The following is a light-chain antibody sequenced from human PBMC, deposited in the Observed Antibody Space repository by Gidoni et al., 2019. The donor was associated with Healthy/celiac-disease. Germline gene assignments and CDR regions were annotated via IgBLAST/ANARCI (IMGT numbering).Light chain of an antibody. CDR2: SNN. J-gene: IGLJ2*01. CDR1: SSNIGSNT. Sequence: SVLTQPPSASGTPRQRVTLSCSGSSSNIGSNTVNWYQQLPGTAPKLLIYSNNQRPSGVPDRFSGSKSGTSASLAISGLQSEDEADYYCAAWDDSLNGVVFGGGTKLTV. CDR3: AAWDDSLNGVV. V-gene: IGLV1-44*01.